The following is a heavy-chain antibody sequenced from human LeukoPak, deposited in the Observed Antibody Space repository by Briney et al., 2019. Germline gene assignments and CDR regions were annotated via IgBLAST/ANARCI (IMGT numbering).Heavy chain of an antibody. Sequence: GRSLRLSCAASGFTFSSYGMHWVRQAPGKGLEWVAVIWYDGSNKYYADSVKGRFTISRDNSKNTLYLQMNSLRAEDTAVYYCARDRGYGGNGGDYYYGMDVWGQGTTVTVSS. V-gene: IGHV3-33*01. D-gene: IGHD4-23*01. CDR2: IWYDGSNK. CDR1: GFTFSSYG. J-gene: IGHJ6*02. CDR3: ARDRGYGGNGGDYYYGMDV.